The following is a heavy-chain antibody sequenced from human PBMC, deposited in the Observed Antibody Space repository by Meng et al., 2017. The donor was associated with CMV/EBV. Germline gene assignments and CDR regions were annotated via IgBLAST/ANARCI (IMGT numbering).Heavy chain of an antibody. CDR1: GFTFSSYA. Sequence: QLVEAGGGVVQSGRSLILSCAASGFTFSSYAMHWVRQAPGKGLEWVAVISYDGSNKYYADSVKGRFTISRDNSKNTLYLQMNSLRAEDTAVYYCARDLEDGAPPIPGYWGQGTLVTVSS. CDR3: ARDLEDGAPPIPGY. J-gene: IGHJ4*02. D-gene: IGHD4-17*01. V-gene: IGHV3-30-3*01. CDR2: ISYDGSNK.